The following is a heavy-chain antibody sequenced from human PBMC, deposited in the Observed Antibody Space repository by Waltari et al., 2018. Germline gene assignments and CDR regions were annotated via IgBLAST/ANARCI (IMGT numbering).Heavy chain of an antibody. CDR2: IYSGGST. CDR1: GFTVRSNS. J-gene: IGHJ5*02. Sequence: EVQLVESGGGLLQPGGSLRLSCAASGFTVRSNSMSWVRQAPGKGLEWVSVIYSGGSTYYADSVKGRFTISRDNSKNTLYLQMNSLRAEDTAVYYCARGEYSSGPGRLDPWGQGTLVTVSS. D-gene: IGHD6-19*01. CDR3: ARGEYSSGPGRLDP. V-gene: IGHV3-53*01.